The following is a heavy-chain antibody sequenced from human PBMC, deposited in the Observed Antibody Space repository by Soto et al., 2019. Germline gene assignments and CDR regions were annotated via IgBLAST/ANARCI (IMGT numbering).Heavy chain of an antibody. CDR1: GFTFATYS. Sequence: EAQLVESGGGLVQPGGSLRLSCAASGFTFATYSMNWVRQAPGKGLEWVSYISDSSATRYYADSVTGRFTISRDNAKNSLYLQMNSLRDDYSALYYCARASGWYPSDAFEIWGQGTPVTVSS. V-gene: IGHV3-48*02. CDR2: ISDSSATR. J-gene: IGHJ3*02. D-gene: IGHD6-19*01. CDR3: ARASGWYPSDAFEI.